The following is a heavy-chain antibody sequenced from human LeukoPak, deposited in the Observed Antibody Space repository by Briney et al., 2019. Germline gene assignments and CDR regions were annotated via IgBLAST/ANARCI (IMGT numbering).Heavy chain of an antibody. Sequence: PSETLSLTCAVYGGSFSGYYWSWIRQPPGKGLEWIGEINHSGSTNYNPSLKSRVTISVDTSKNQFSLKLSSVTAADTAVYYCARGRGNYYDSSGYWFDYWGQGTLVTVSS. CDR2: INHSGST. CDR3: ARGRGNYYDSSGYWFDY. J-gene: IGHJ4*02. D-gene: IGHD3-22*01. CDR1: GGSFSGYY. V-gene: IGHV4-34*01.